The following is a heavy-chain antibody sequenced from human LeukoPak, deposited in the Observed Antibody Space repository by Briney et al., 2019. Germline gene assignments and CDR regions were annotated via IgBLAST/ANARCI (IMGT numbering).Heavy chain of an antibody. CDR1: GFTFSNYG. V-gene: IGHV3-23*01. CDR2: VTGGGTGT. Sequence: GGSLRLSCAASGFTFSNYGMYWVRHAPGEGLEWVSAVTGGGTGTYYADSVKGRFTISRDNSKNTLYLQMNSLRAEDTAVYFCAKRYYGSETYFALDIWGQGTVVTVSS. D-gene: IGHD3-10*01. CDR3: AKRYYGSETYFALDI. J-gene: IGHJ3*02.